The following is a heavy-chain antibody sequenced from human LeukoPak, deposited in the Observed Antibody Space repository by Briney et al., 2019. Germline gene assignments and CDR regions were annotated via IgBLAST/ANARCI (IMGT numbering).Heavy chain of an antibody. D-gene: IGHD2-8*02. CDR3: AKEQPCTGGIF. Sequence: GGSLRLSCAASGFTFSNYAMSWVRQAPGKGLEWVSAISGSGSDIYYADSVKGRFTISRDNSKNTQYLQMNSLRADDTAVYYCAKEQPCTGGIFWGQGTLVTVSS. V-gene: IGHV3-23*01. J-gene: IGHJ4*02. CDR1: GFTFSNYA. CDR2: ISGSGSDI.